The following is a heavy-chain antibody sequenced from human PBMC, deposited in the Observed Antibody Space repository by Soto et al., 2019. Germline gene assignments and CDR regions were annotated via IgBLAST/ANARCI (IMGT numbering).Heavy chain of an antibody. CDR2: IYYSGTT. CDR3: AKTGPRDMLTYCDFDI. D-gene: IGHD2-8*01. J-gene: IGHJ2*01. Sequence: PGKGLEWIGSIYYSGTTYYNPSLESRVTISIDTSKNQFSLKVSSLTAADTAVYYCAKTGPRDMLTYCDFDIWGRGTLVTVSS. V-gene: IGHV4-39*01.